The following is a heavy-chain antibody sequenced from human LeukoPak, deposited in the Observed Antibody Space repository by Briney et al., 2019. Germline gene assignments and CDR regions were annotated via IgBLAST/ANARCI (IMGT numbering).Heavy chain of an antibody. J-gene: IGHJ5*02. CDR1: GGSFSGYY. CDR2: INHSGST. Sequence: SETLSLTCAVYGGSFSGYYWSWIRQPPGKGLEWLGEINHSGSTNYNPSLKSRVTISVDTSKNQFSLKLSSVTAADTAVYYCARRGTYYDFWSGYANRPNWFDPWGQGTLVTVSS. CDR3: ARRGTYYDFWSGYANRPNWFDP. V-gene: IGHV4-34*01. D-gene: IGHD3-3*01.